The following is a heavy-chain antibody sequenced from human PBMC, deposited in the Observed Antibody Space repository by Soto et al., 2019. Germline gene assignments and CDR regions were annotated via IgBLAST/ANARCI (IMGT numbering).Heavy chain of an antibody. V-gene: IGHV4-61*08. Sequence: PSETLSLTCSVSGDSVNSGGFYWSWIRQPPGKGLEWIGNIYHSGSTHYNPSLKSRVTLSVDTSKNQFSLKVYFVTAADTAMYYCARVTFYYDSSGYGVAWFDPWGQGALVTVSS. CDR2: IYHSGST. CDR3: ARVTFYYDSSGYGVAWFDP. D-gene: IGHD3-22*01. CDR1: GDSVNSGGFY. J-gene: IGHJ5*02.